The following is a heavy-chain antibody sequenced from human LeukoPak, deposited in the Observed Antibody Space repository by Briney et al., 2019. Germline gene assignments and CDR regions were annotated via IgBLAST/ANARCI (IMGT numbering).Heavy chain of an antibody. D-gene: IGHD3-3*01. V-gene: IGHV3-11*04. J-gene: IGHJ5*02. CDR1: GFTFSDYY. CDR3: ARDYDFWSGYPGWFDP. Sequence: GGSLRLSCAASGFTFSDYYMSWIRQAPGEGLEWVSYITSSGSTIYYADSVKGRFTISRDNAKNSLYLQMNSLRAEDTAVYYCARDYDFWSGYPGWFDPWGQGTLVTVSS. CDR2: ITSSGSTI.